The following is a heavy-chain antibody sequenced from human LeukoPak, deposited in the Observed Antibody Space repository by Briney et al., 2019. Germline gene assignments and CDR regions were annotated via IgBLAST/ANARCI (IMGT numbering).Heavy chain of an antibody. CDR2: ISGSGGST. D-gene: IGHD3-10*01. J-gene: IGHJ4*02. CDR3: AKDRITMVRGVIISWDDY. CDR1: GFTFSSYA. V-gene: IGHV3-23*01. Sequence: GGSLRLSCAASGFTFSSYAMSWVRQAPGKGLEWVSAISGSGGSTYYADSVKGRFTISRDNSKNTPYLQMNSLRAEDTAVYYCAKDRITMVRGVIISWDDYWGQGTLVTVSS.